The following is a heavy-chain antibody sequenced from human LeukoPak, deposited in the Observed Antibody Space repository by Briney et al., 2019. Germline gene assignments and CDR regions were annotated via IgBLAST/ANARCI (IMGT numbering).Heavy chain of an antibody. CDR2: IGSRANTYAT. Sequence: PGGSLRLSCAASGFTFSGSAMHWVRQASGKGLEWLGRIGSRANTYATAYAASVKGRFTISRDDPKNRAYLQMNSLKTEDTAVYYCTRHSDSSGWYAGIDAFDIWGQGTMVTVSS. V-gene: IGHV3-73*01. CDR3: TRHSDSSGWYAGIDAFDI. J-gene: IGHJ3*02. D-gene: IGHD6-19*01. CDR1: GFTFSGSA.